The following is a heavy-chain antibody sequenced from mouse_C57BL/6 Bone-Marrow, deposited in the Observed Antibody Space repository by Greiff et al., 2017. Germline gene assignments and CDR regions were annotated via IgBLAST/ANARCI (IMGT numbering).Heavy chain of an antibody. CDR2: ISSGGSYT. CDR1: GFTFSSYG. D-gene: IGHD1-1*01. J-gene: IGHJ2*01. V-gene: IGHV5-6*01. Sequence: EVKLMESGGDLVKPGGSLKLSCAASGFTFSSYGMSWVRQTPDKRLEWVATISSGGSYTYYPDSVKGRFTISRDNAKNTLYLQMSRLKSEDTAMYYCASQSSYYYGSSLCYWGQGTTLTVSS. CDR3: ASQSSYYYGSSLCY.